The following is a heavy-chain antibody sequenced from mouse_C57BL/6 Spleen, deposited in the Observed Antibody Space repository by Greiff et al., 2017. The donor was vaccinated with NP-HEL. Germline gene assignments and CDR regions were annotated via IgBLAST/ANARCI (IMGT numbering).Heavy chain of an antibody. CDR3: ARDNGNYEDY. CDR1: GYSITSGYY. D-gene: IGHD2-1*01. CDR2: ISYDGSN. V-gene: IGHV3-6*01. Sequence: ESGPGLVKPSQSLSLTCSVTGYSITSGYYWNWIRQFPGNKLEWMGYISYDGSNNYNPSLKNRISITRDTSKNQFFLKLNSVTTEDTATYYCARDNGNYEDYWGQGTTLTVSS. J-gene: IGHJ2*01.